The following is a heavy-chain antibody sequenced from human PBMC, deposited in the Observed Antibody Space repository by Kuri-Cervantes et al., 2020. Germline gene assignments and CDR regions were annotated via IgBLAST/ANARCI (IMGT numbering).Heavy chain of an antibody. D-gene: IGHD4-17*01. CDR3: VRDGAGDYPIDY. CDR1: GFTFSRYG. Sequence: GSRRLSCAATGFTFSRYGMHWVRQAPGKGLEWVSFIRYDGSNKYYTDSVKGRFTISRDNAKNTLSLQMNSMRAEDTAVYYCVRDGAGDYPIDYWGQGTLVTVSS. V-gene: IGHV3-30*02. J-gene: IGHJ4*02. CDR2: IRYDGSNK.